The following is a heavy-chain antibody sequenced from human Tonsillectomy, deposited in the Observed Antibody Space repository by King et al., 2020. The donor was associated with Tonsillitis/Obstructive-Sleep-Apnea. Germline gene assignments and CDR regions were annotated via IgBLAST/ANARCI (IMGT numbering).Heavy chain of an antibody. CDR2: INHSGST. V-gene: IGHV4-34*01. CDR3: ARGRIVVVVAATPDLYFQH. D-gene: IGHD2-15*01. Sequence: VQLQQWGAGLLKPSETLSLTCAVHGGSFSGYYWSWIRQPPGKGLEWIGEINHSGSTNYNPSLKSRVTISVDTTHNQFSLTLSSVTAADTAVYYCARGRIVVVVAATPDLYFQHWGQGTLVTVSS. J-gene: IGHJ1*01. CDR1: GGSFSGYY.